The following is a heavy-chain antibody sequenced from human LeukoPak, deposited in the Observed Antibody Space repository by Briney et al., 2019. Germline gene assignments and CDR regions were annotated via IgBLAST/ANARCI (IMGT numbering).Heavy chain of an antibody. J-gene: IGHJ4*02. CDR2: IIPIFGTA. CDR1: GGTFSSYA. Sequence: SVKVSCKASGGTFSSYAISWVRQAPGQGLEWMGGIIPIFGTANHAQKFQGRVTITADESTSTAYMELSSLKSEDTAVYYCARGGTMIVFDYWGQGTLVTVSS. V-gene: IGHV1-69*13. CDR3: ARGGTMIVFDY. D-gene: IGHD3-22*01.